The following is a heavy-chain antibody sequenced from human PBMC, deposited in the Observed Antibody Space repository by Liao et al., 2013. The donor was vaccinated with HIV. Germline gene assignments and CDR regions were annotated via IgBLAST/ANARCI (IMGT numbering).Heavy chain of an antibody. D-gene: IGHD2-15*01. CDR2: IYYTGST. Sequence: QVQLQESGPGLVKPSETLSLTCTVSGGSINNYYWSWIRQPPGKGLEWIGYIYYTGSTNYNPSLKSRVSISVDTSKNQFSLKLSSVTAADTALYYCARDPGGFADFWGQGTLVTVSS. V-gene: IGHV4-59*01. J-gene: IGHJ4*02. CDR1: GGSINNYY. CDR3: ARDPGGFADF.